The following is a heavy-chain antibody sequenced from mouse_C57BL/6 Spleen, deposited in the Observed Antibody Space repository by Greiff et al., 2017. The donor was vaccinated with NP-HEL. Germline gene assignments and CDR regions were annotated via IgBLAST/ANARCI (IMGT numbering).Heavy chain of an antibody. J-gene: IGHJ3*01. D-gene: IGHD2-4*01. CDR3: ARYYDYDGLFAY. V-gene: IGHV1-82*01. CDR2: IYPGDGDT. CDR1: GYTFTSYW. Sequence: QVQLKQPGAELVKPGASVKLSCKASGYTFTSYWMQWVKQRPGKGLEWIGRIYPGDGDTNYNGKFKGKATLTADKSSSTAYMQLSSLTSEDSAVYFCARYYDYDGLFAYWGQGTLVTVSA.